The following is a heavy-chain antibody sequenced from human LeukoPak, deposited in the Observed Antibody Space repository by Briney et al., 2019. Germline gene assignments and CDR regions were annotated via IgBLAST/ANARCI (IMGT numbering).Heavy chain of an antibody. CDR2: IYTSGST. Sequence: SQTLSLTCTVSGGSISSGGYYWSWIRQPAGKGLEWIGRIYTSGSTNYNPSLKSRVTISVDTSKNQFSLKLSSVTAADTAVYYCAREALEYFLFDYWGQGTLVTVS. CDR1: GGSISSGGYY. J-gene: IGHJ4*02. CDR3: AREALEYFLFDY. D-gene: IGHD6-6*01. V-gene: IGHV4-61*02.